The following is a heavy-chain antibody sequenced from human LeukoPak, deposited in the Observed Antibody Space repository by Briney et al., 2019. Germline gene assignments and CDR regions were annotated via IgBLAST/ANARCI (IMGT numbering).Heavy chain of an antibody. Sequence: GGSLRLSCAASGFTFSSYAMHWVRQAPGKGLEWVSAISGSGGSTYYADSVKGRFTISRDNSKNTLYLKMNSLRAEDTAVYYCATCRNDFWSGYSALDYWGQGTLVTVSS. CDR3: ATCRNDFWSGYSALDY. V-gene: IGHV3-23*01. CDR2: ISGSGGST. CDR1: GFTFSSYA. J-gene: IGHJ4*02. D-gene: IGHD3-3*01.